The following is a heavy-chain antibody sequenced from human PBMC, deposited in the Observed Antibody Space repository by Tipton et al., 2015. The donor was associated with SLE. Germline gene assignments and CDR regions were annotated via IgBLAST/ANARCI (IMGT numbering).Heavy chain of an antibody. Sequence: SLRLSCAASGFTFSHYRLAWVRQAPGKGLEWVSYISSGGTFIHYADAVKGRFTISRDNAKNSLYLQMNSLRAEDTAVYYCARGFWNGFYIGYFDSWGQGAPVTVSS. CDR2: ISSGGTFI. CDR3: ARGFWNGFYIGYFDS. D-gene: IGHD3-3*01. J-gene: IGHJ4*02. V-gene: IGHV3-21*05. CDR1: GFTFSHYR.